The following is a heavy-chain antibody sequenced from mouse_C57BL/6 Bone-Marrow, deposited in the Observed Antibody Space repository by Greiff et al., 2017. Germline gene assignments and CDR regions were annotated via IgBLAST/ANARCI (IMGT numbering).Heavy chain of an antibody. D-gene: IGHD2-4*01. J-gene: IGHJ1*03. CDR2: IHPNSCST. V-gene: IGHV1-64*01. Sequence: VQLQQPGAELVKPGASVKLSCKASGYTFTSYWMHWVKQRPGQGLEWIGMIHPNSCSTNYNEKFKSKATLTVDKSSSTAYMQLSSLTSEDSAVYYCARDYDFWYCDVWGTGTTGTVSS. CDR1: GYTFTSYW. CDR3: ARDYDFWYCDV.